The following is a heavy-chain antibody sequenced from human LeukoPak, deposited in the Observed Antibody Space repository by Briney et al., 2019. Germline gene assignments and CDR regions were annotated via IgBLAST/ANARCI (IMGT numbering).Heavy chain of an antibody. CDR3: ARADYGGRYYFDY. J-gene: IGHJ4*02. CDR2: IWYDGSNK. CDR1: GFTFSSYG. V-gene: IGHV3-33*01. Sequence: GGSLRLSCAASGFTFSSYGMHWVRQAPGKGLEWVAVIWYDGSNKYYADSVKGRFTISRDNSKNTPYLQMNSLRAEDTAVYYCARADYGGRYYFDYWGQGTLVTVSS. D-gene: IGHD4-23*01.